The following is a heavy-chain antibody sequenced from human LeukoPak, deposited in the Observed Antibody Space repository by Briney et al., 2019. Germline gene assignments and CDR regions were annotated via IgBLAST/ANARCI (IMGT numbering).Heavy chain of an antibody. CDR2: INHSGST. CDR1: GGSFSGYY. V-gene: IGHV4-34*01. D-gene: IGHD1-26*01. CDR3: ARVSGGGEWELLLDY. J-gene: IGHJ4*02. Sequence: SETLSLTCAVYGGSFSGYYWSWIRRPPGKGLEWIGEINHSGSTNYNPSLKSRVTISVDTSKNQFSLKLSSVTAADTAVYYCARVSGGGEWELLLDYWGQGTLVTVSS.